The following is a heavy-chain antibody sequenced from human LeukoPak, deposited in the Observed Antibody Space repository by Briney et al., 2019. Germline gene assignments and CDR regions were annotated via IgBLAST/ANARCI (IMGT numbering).Heavy chain of an antibody. J-gene: IGHJ3*02. D-gene: IGHD3-9*01. CDR2: IRFDGSNK. CDR1: GFTFSSYA. CDR3: ANPGTGYDILTAYFDI. V-gene: IGHV3-30*02. Sequence: GGSLRLSCAASGFTFSSYAMHWVRQAPGKGLEWVAFIRFDGSNKYCADSVKGRFTISRDNSKNTLYLQMNSLRTEDTAVYYCANPGTGYDILTAYFDIWGQGTMVTVSS.